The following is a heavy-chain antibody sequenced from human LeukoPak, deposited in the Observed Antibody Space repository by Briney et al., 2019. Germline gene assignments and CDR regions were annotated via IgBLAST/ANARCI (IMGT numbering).Heavy chain of an antibody. CDR3: ARDRSVEMVDY. CDR1: GFTFDDYA. Sequence: PGGSLRLSCAASGFTFDDYAMHWVRQAPGKGLEWVSGISWNSGSIGYADSVKGRFTISRDNAKNTLYLQMNSLRAEDTAVYYCARDRSVEMVDYWGQGTLVTVSS. CDR2: ISWNSGSI. V-gene: IGHV3-9*01. J-gene: IGHJ4*02. D-gene: IGHD5-24*01.